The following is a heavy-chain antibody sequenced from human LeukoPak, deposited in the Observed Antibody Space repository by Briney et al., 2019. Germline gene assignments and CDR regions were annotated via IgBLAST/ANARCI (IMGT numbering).Heavy chain of an antibody. CDR1: GFIFSSYA. CDR2: ISFDGSNK. Sequence: GGSLRLSCAASGFIFSSYAMHWVRQAPGKGLEWVAVISFDGSNKYYADSVKGRFTISRDNSKSTQYLQMYSLRAEDTAVYYCARAPRNWGFDYWGQGTLVTVSS. V-gene: IGHV3-30-3*01. J-gene: IGHJ4*02. CDR3: ARAPRNWGFDY. D-gene: IGHD7-27*01.